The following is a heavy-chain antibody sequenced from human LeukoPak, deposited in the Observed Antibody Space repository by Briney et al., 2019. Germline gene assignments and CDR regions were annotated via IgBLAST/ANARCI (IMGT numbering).Heavy chain of an antibody. CDR1: GGSISGYF. CDR2: IYTSGGT. J-gene: IGHJ4*02. Sequence: SETLSLTCTVSGGSISGYFWSWIRQPAGKGLEWIGRIYTSGGTNYNPSLKSRVTMSVDTSKNQFSLKLRSVTAADTAVYYCAREDVVNSVWSLDYWGQGTLVTVSS. D-gene: IGHD6-19*01. CDR3: AREDVVNSVWSLDY. V-gene: IGHV4-4*07.